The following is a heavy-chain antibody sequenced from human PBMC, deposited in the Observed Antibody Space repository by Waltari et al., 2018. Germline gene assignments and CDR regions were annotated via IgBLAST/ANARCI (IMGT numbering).Heavy chain of an antibody. CDR2: INHSGST. Sequence: QVQLQQWGAGLLKPSETLSLTCAVYGGSFSGYYWSWIRQPPGKGLEWMGEINHSGSTNYNPSLKSRVTISVDTSKNQFSLKLSSVTAADTAVYYCARMWAFDIWGQGTMVTVSS. D-gene: IGHD2-21*01. J-gene: IGHJ3*02. V-gene: IGHV4-34*01. CDR3: ARMWAFDI. CDR1: GGSFSGYY.